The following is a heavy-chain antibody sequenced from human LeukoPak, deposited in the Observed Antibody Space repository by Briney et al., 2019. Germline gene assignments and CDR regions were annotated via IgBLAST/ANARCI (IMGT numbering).Heavy chain of an antibody. CDR2: ISYSGST. CDR3: ARDRLYGDAFDI. D-gene: IGHD2-2*02. Sequence: SETLSLTCTVSGGPVTSGSYYWSWIRQPPGKGLEWIGYISYSGSTNYNPSLKNRVTISVDTSKNQFSLKLSSVTAADTAVYYCARDRLYGDAFDIWGQGTMVTVSS. V-gene: IGHV4-61*01. CDR1: GGPVTSGSYY. J-gene: IGHJ3*02.